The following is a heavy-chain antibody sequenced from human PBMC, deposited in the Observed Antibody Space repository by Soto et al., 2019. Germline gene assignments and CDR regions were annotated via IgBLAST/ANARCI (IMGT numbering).Heavy chain of an antibody. J-gene: IGHJ4*02. CDR2: IKEDESEK. CDR1: GFMFSSYW. Sequence: EVQLVESGGGLVQPGGSLRLSCAASGFMFSSYWMTWVRQAPGKGLEWVANIKEDESEKYYVDSVKGQFTISRDNSKNSVYLQMNSLRAEDTAVYYCARGTASGFFDYWGRGTLVIVSA. V-gene: IGHV3-7*04. D-gene: IGHD3-9*01. CDR3: ARGTASGFFDY.